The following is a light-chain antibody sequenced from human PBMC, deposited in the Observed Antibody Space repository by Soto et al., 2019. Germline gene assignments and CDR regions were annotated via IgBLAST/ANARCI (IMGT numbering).Light chain of an antibody. V-gene: IGLV2-8*01. CDR1: SNDVGAYNY. J-gene: IGLJ2*01. CDR2: EVT. CDR3: VAWDDSLNGYVV. Sequence: QSVLTQPPSASGSPGQSVTISCSGSSNDVGAYNYVSWYQQHPGEAPKLIIYEVTKRPSGVPDRFSGSKSGNTASLTVSGLQADDEADYYCVAWDDSLNGYVVFGGGTKVTVL.